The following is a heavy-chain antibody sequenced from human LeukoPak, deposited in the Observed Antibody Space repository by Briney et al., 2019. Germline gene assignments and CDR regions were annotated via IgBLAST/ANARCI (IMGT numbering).Heavy chain of an antibody. D-gene: IGHD5-24*01. CDR3: ARGRDGSQSPIDY. CDR2: INQDGSQK. CDR1: GFTFGSCW. J-gene: IGHJ4*02. Sequence: GGSLRLSCAASGFTFGSCWMNWVRQTPGKGLEWVANINQDGSQKFYVDSVKGRFTISRDNANNSLYLQMISLRAEDTAVYYCARGRDGSQSPIDYWGQGTLVTVSS. V-gene: IGHV3-7*04.